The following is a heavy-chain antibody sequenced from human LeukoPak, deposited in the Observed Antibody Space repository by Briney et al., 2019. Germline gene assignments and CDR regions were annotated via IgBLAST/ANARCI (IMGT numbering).Heavy chain of an antibody. CDR3: ARDYGSNLDGYNSAVMT. J-gene: IGHJ5*02. Sequence: ASVKVSCKASGYTFTGYYMHWVRQAPGQGLEWMGWINPNTGATKYAEKFQGRVTMTGDTSISTGYMELSRLRSDDTAVYYCARDYGSNLDGYNSAVMTWGQGTLVTVSS. V-gene: IGHV1-2*02. CDR1: GYTFTGYY. CDR2: INPNTGAT. D-gene: IGHD5-24*01.